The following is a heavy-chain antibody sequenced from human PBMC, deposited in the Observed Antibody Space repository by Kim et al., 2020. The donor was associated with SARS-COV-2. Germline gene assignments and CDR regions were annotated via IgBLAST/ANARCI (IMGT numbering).Heavy chain of an antibody. D-gene: IGHD4-4*01. Sequence: GGSLRLSCAASGFTFSDYYMSWIRQAPGKGLEWVSYISGSSSYTKYADSVKGRFTISRDNAKNSLYLQMNSRRAEDTAVYFCARSRDAYSAFDYWGQGTLVTVSS. V-gene: IGHV3-11*03. CDR3: ARSRDAYSAFDY. CDR2: ISGSSSYT. J-gene: IGHJ4*02. CDR1: GFTFSDYY.